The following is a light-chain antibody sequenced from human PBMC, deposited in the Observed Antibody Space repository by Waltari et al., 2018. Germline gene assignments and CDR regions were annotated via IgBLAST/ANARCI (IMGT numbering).Light chain of an antibody. CDR3: SSYTSSATVI. V-gene: IGLV2-14*03. CDR1: NSDVGGYNY. J-gene: IGLJ2*01. CDR2: DVN. Sequence: QSALTQPASVSGSPGQSITISCTGTNSDVGGYNYVSWYQQHPGKTPKLLIYDVNKRPSGVSDRCSGSRSANTSSLTISGLQAEYDGDYYCSSYTSSATVIFGGGTKLTVL.